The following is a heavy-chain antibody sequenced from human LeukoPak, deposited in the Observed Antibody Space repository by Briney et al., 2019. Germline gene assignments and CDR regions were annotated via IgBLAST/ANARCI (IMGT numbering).Heavy chain of an antibody. Sequence: PGGSLRLSCAASGFTFSSYGMHWVRQAPGKGLEWVAVISYDGSNKYYADSVKGRFTISRDNSKNTLYLQMNSLRAEDTAVYYCAKDEATVVQLPYYFDYWGQGTLVTVSS. CDR1: GFTFSSYG. D-gene: IGHD4-23*01. CDR2: ISYDGSNK. V-gene: IGHV3-30*18. J-gene: IGHJ4*02. CDR3: AKDEATVVQLPYYFDY.